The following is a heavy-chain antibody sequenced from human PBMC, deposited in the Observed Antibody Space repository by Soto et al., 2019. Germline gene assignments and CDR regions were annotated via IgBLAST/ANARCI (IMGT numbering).Heavy chain of an antibody. CDR1: GFTFDDYA. J-gene: IGHJ3*02. CDR3: AKDIRGYGDYGFNAFDI. D-gene: IGHD4-17*01. Sequence: EVQLVESGGGLVQPGRSLRLSCAASGFTFDDYAMHWVRQAPGKGLEWVSGISWNSGSIGYADSVKGRFTISRDNAKNSLYLQMNSLRAEDTALYYCAKDIRGYGDYGFNAFDIWGQGTMVTVSS. V-gene: IGHV3-9*01. CDR2: ISWNSGSI.